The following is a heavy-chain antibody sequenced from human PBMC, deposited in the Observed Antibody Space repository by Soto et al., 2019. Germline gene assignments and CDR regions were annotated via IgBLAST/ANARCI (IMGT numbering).Heavy chain of an antibody. J-gene: IGHJ6*02. V-gene: IGHV3-30-3*01. D-gene: IGHD2-21*02. CDR3: ARDIGGDDYYYGMDV. Sequence: PGGSLRLSCAASGFTFSSYAMHWVRQAPGKGLEWVAVISCDGSNKYYADSVKGRFTISRDNSKNTLYLQMNSLRAEDTAVYYCARDIGGDDYYYGMDVWGQGTTVTVSS. CDR2: ISCDGSNK. CDR1: GFTFSSYA.